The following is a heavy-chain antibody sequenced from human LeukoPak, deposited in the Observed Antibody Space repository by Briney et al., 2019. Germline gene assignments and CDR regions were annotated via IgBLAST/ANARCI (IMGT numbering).Heavy chain of an antibody. CDR2: INHSGST. CDR3: ARGRSYYYGSGSYS. Sequence: SETLSLTCAVYGGSFSGYYWSWIRQPPGKGLEWIGEINHSGSTNYNPSLKSRVTISVDTSKNQFSLKLGSVTAADTAVYYCARGRSYYYGSGSYSWGQGTLVTVSS. J-gene: IGHJ5*02. CDR1: GGSFSGYY. D-gene: IGHD3-10*01. V-gene: IGHV4-34*01.